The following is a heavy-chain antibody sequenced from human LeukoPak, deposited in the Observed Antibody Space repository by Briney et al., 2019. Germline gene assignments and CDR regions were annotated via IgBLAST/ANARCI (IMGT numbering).Heavy chain of an antibody. D-gene: IGHD2-15*01. CDR2: IYYSGST. J-gene: IGHJ5*02. Sequence: SGTLSLTCTVSGDSISSGGYSWSWIRQHPGKGLEWIGYIYYSGSTYYNPSLKGRVTISVDTSKNQFSLKLSSVTAADTAVYYCARENCSGGSCYSNWFDPWGQGTLVTVSS. CDR3: ARENCSGGSCYSNWFDP. CDR1: GDSISSGGYS. V-gene: IGHV4-31*03.